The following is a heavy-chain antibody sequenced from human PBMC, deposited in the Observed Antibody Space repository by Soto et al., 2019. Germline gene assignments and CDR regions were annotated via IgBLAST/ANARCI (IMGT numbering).Heavy chain of an antibody. CDR1: GYTFTGYY. V-gene: IGHV1-2*02. Sequence: QVQLVQSGTEVKRPGDSVKVSCKASGYTFTGYYVHWVRQAPGQGLEWMGWINPNSGDTYLAQRFQGRVTMNRDTSIGNAYMEVRGLTSDDTGEYYCAKGGAIVAAGTRVYLYNAMDVWGQGTTVTVSS. J-gene: IGHJ6*02. D-gene: IGHD1-26*01. CDR2: INPNSGDT. CDR3: AKGGAIVAAGTRVYLYNAMDV.